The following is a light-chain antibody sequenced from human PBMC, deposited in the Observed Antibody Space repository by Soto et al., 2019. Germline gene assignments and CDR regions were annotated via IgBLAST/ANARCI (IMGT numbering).Light chain of an antibody. CDR2: GAS. V-gene: IGKV3-15*01. J-gene: IGKJ5*01. Sequence: EILVTQSPATLSVSPGERATLSCRASQSVSSNLAWYRQQPGQAPRLLIYGASTRATGIPARFSGSGSETEFTLTISSLQYEDFAVYYCQQYNNWPPHFGQGTRLEIK. CDR1: QSVSSN. CDR3: QQYNNWPPH.